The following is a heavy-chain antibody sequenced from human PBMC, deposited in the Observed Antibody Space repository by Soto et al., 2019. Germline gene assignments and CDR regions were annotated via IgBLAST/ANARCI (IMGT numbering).Heavy chain of an antibody. CDR1: EFTFRIFA. CDR3: ARGDREDIEEVVGVRPGEYSMDV. Sequence: QVHLVESGGGVVQPGSSLRLSCAASEFTFRIFAMHWLRQSPGKGLEWVAVISYDGSRKADSVKGRFTVSRDNSWNTLYLQMNSLRAEDTAIYYCARGDREDIEEVVGVRPGEYSMDVWGQGTMVTVS. J-gene: IGHJ6*02. V-gene: IGHV3-30-3*01. CDR2: ISYDGSRK. D-gene: IGHD1-26*01.